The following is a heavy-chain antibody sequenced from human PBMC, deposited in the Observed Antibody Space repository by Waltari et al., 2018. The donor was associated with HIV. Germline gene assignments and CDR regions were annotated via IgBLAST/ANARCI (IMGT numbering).Heavy chain of an antibody. Sequence: EEKLVASGVGLVQPGGSLRLSCAAFVFHFSGNWMHWVRQVPGKVLVCVSRINSDGSDTSTADSVKGRFTISRDNAKNTLYLQMNSLRAEDTAVYYCVRGAPFDFWGQGALVAVSS. CDR1: VFHFSGNW. CDR3: VRGAPFDF. J-gene: IGHJ4*02. CDR2: INSDGSDT. V-gene: IGHV3-74*01.